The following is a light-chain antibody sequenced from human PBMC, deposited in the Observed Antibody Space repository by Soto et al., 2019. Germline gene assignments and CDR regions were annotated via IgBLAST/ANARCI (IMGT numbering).Light chain of an antibody. Sequence: DIQMTQSPSTVSASVGDRVTITCRASQSISSWLAWCQQKSGKAPKLLIYKASSLEGGVPSRFSGSGSETEFTLTSGSLQPDDFATYYCQQYKSYPYTFGQGTKLEIK. CDR2: KAS. J-gene: IGKJ2*01. CDR3: QQYKSYPYT. V-gene: IGKV1-5*03. CDR1: QSISSW.